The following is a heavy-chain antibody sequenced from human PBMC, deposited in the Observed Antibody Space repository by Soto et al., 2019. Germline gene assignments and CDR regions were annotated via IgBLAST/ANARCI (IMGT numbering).Heavy chain of an antibody. V-gene: IGHV3-33*08. D-gene: IGHD5-12*01. Sequence: WGSPKISSAAPGFTLNSYSMNWVRQAPGKGLEWVAVIWYDGSNKYYADSVKGRFIFSRDDSKNTLSLQMNSLRAEDTAVYYCARDSAWLFDSWGQGTLVTVSS. CDR3: ARDSAWLFDS. J-gene: IGHJ4*02. CDR2: IWYDGSNK. CDR1: GFTLNSYS.